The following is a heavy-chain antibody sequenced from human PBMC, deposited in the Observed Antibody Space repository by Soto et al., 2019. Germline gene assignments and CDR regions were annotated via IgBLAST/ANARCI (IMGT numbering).Heavy chain of an antibody. J-gene: IGHJ6*02. D-gene: IGHD3-3*01. CDR3: ARHAYDFWSGHPNPRYYYGMDV. V-gene: IGHV5-51*01. CDR2: IYPGDSNT. Sequence: SRNITGRASGSGSTSYSIGWVRQKHEKGLEWMGIIYPGDSNTRYSPSLQGQVTISVDKSISTAYLQWSSLKATDTAMYYCARHAYDFWSGHPNPRYYYGMDVWGQGTTVTVSS. CDR1: GSGSTSYS.